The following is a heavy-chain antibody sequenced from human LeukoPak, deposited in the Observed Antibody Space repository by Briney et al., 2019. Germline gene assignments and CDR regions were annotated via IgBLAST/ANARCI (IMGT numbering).Heavy chain of an antibody. J-gene: IGHJ4*02. Sequence: SCKASGGTFSSYAMSWVRQAPGKGLEWVSGISWNSGSIGYADSVKGRFTISRDNAKNSLYLQMNSLRAEDTALYYCAKGYGEEGFDYWGQGTLVTVSS. V-gene: IGHV3-9*01. CDR2: ISWNSGSI. CDR1: GGTFSSYA. D-gene: IGHD4-17*01. CDR3: AKGYGEEGFDY.